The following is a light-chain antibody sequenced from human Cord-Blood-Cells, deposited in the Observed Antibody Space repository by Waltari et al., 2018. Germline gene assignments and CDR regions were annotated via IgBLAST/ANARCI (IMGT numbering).Light chain of an antibody. V-gene: IGKV3-15*01. CDR3: QQYNNWPPLT. Sequence: EIVMTQSPATLSVSPGERATLSCRASPSVSSNLAWYQQKPGQAPRLLIYGASTRATGIPDRFSGSGSVTEFTLTISSLQSEDFAVYYCQQYNNWPPLTFGGGTKVEIK. J-gene: IGKJ4*01. CDR1: PSVSSN. CDR2: GAS.